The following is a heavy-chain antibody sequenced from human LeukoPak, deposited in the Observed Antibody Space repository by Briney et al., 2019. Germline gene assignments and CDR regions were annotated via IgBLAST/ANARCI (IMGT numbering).Heavy chain of an antibody. CDR1: GFTFSSYA. V-gene: IGHV3-23*01. D-gene: IGHD2-15*01. Sequence: GGSLRLSCAASGFTFSSYAMSWVRQAPGKGLEWVSAISGSGGSTYYADSVKGRFTISRDNSKNTLNLQMNSLRAEDTALYYCAKTDPIYCSGGSCYSMWGQGTLVTVSS. CDR3: AKTDPIYCSGGSCYSM. J-gene: IGHJ4*02. CDR2: ISGSGGST.